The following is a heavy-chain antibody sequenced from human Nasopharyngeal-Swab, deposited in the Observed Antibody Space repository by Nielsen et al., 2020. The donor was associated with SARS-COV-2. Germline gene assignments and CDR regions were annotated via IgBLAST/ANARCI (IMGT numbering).Heavy chain of an antibody. J-gene: IGHJ4*02. CDR2: IGGSGVKI. CDR3: ARGGVGY. V-gene: IGHV3-23*01. Sequence: GESLKISCAASGFTFSTAMSWVRQAPGKGLECVSGIGGSGVKIYYAESVKGRFTISRDNSKNTLYLQMNSLRDEDTAVYYCARGGVGYWGQGTLVTVSS. D-gene: IGHD3-16*01. CDR1: GFTFSTA.